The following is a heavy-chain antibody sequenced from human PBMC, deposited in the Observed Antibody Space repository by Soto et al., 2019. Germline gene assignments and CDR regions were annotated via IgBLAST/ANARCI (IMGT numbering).Heavy chain of an antibody. V-gene: IGHV4-59*01. CDR3: ARGRAFWSGYSH. CDR2: IYYSGST. J-gene: IGHJ4*02. Sequence: SETLSLTCTVSGGSISSYYWSWIRQPPGKGLEWIGYIYYSGSTNYNPSLKSRVTISVDTSKNQFSLKLSSVTAADTAVYYCARGRAFWSGYSHWGQGTLVNISS. D-gene: IGHD3-3*01. CDR1: GGSISSYY.